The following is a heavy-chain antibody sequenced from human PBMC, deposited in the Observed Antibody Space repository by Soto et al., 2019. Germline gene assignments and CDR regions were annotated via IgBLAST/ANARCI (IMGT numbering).Heavy chain of an antibody. CDR2: IYYSGST. J-gene: IGHJ4*02. V-gene: IGHV4-59*01. CDR1: GGSISSYY. D-gene: IGHD5-12*01. CDR3: AAGYDSVNPFDY. Sequence: TLSLTCTVSGGSISSYYWSWIRQPPGKGLEWIGYIYYSGSTNYNPSLKSRVTISVDTSKNQFSLKLSSVTAADTAVYYCAAGYDSVNPFDYWGQGTLVTVSS.